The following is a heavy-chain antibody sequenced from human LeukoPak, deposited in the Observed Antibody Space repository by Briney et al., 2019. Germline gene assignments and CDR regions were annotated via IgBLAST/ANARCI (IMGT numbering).Heavy chain of an antibody. CDR2: IIPIFGTA. Sequence: GASVKVSCKASGGTFSSYAISWVRQAPGQGLEWMGGIIPIFGTANYAQKFQGRVTITADKSTGTAYMELSSLRSEDTAVYYCARGQYYYDSSGYYFGDPPRGYFDYWGQGTLVTVSS. CDR1: GGTFSSYA. V-gene: IGHV1-69*06. CDR3: ARGQYYYDSSGYYFGDPPRGYFDY. J-gene: IGHJ4*02. D-gene: IGHD3-22*01.